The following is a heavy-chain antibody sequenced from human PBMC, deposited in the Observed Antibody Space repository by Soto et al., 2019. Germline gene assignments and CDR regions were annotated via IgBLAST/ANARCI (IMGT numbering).Heavy chain of an antibody. CDR1: GFTFSSYA. Sequence: QVQLVESGGDVVQPGRSLRLSCAASGFTFSSYAMHWVRQAPGKGLEWVAVISYDGSNKYYADSVKCRFTIFRDNSKNTLYLQMNSLRAEDTAVYYCARHALNIDYWGQRTLVTVSS. V-gene: IGHV3-30-3*01. J-gene: IGHJ4*02. CDR2: ISYDGSNK. CDR3: ARHALNIDY.